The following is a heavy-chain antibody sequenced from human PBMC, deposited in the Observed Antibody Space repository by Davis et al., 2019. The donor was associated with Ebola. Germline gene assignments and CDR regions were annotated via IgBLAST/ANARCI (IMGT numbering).Heavy chain of an antibody. J-gene: IGHJ4*02. CDR3: AVGGDFWSGYYEPDIDY. CDR1: GYTFTNYG. CDR2: INPHNGNT. D-gene: IGHD3-3*01. Sequence: AASVKVSCKASGYTFTNYGITWVRQAPGQGLEWMGWINPHNGNTNYAQNVQGRVTMTTDTSTSTAYMEVGSLRSDDTAVYYCAVGGDFWSGYYEPDIDYWGQGTLVTVSS. V-gene: IGHV1-18*04.